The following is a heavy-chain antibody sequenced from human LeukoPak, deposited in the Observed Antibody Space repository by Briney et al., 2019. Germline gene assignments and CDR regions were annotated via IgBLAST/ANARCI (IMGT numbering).Heavy chain of an antibody. D-gene: IGHD2-15*01. CDR1: GFTFSFYW. Sequence: GGSLRLSCASSGFTFSFYWMHWVRQAPGKGLVWVSRINNDGRSTSYAGSVKGRFTISRDNAKNTLYLQMNSLRAEDTAVHYCARDNEYCIGGTCRLDYWGQGALVTVSS. CDR2: INNDGRST. V-gene: IGHV3-74*01. J-gene: IGHJ4*02. CDR3: ARDNEYCIGGTCRLDY.